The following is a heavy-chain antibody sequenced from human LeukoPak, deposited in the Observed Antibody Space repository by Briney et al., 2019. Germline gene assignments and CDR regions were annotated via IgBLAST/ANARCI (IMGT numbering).Heavy chain of an antibody. V-gene: IGHV4-61*02. J-gene: IGHJ4*02. CDR3: ARVSDPTDIDY. CDR2: IYTSGST. CDR1: GDSISSGSYY. D-gene: IGHD1-26*01. Sequence: PSQTLSLTCALSGDSISSGSYYWSWIRQPAGKRLEWIGRIYTSGSTNYNPSLKSRVTISVDTSKNQFSRKLSSVTAADTAVYYCARVSDPTDIDYWGQGTLVTVSS.